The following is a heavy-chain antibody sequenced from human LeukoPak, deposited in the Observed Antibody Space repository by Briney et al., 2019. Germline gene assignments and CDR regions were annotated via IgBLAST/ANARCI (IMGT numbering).Heavy chain of an antibody. CDR2: ISSGGI. D-gene: IGHD2-15*01. V-gene: IGHV3-48*04. CDR3: ARGIVVVVGASDHFDY. Sequence: GGSLRLSCAASGFTFSSYSMNWVRQAPGKGLEWVAYISSGGIHYADTVKDRFTISRDNAKNSLYLQMNSLRAEDTALYFCARGIVVVVGASDHFDYWGQGTLITVSS. CDR1: GFTFSSYS. J-gene: IGHJ4*02.